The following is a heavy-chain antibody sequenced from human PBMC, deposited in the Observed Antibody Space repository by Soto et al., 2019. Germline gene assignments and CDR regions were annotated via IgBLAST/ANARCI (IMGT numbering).Heavy chain of an antibody. CDR3: ARDHHRYSGYDYVDY. CDR2: ISSSSSYT. Sequence: GGSLRLSCAASGFTFSDYYMSWIRQAPGKGLEWVSYISSSSSYTNYADSVKDRFTISRDNAKNSLYLQMNSLRAEDTAVYYCARDHHRYSGYDYVDYWGQGTLVTAPQ. CDR1: GFTFSDYY. D-gene: IGHD5-12*01. J-gene: IGHJ4*02. V-gene: IGHV3-11*05.